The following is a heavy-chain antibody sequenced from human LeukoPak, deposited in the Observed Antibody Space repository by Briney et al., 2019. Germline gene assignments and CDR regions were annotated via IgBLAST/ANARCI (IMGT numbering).Heavy chain of an antibody. CDR3: ARLTGYYGSGSYYRPPYWYFDL. D-gene: IGHD3-10*01. CDR1: GGSTSSYH. Sequence: SETLSLTCTVSGGSTSSYHWSWIRQPPGKGLECIGFIYYSGSTNYNPSLKSRVTISVDTSKNQFSLKLSSVTAADTAVYYCARLTGYYGSGSYYRPPYWYFDLWGRGTLVTVSS. CDR2: IYYSGST. J-gene: IGHJ2*01. V-gene: IGHV4-59*12.